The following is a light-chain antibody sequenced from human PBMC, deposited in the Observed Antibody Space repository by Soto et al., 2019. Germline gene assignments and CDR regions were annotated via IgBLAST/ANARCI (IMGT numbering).Light chain of an antibody. J-gene: IGLJ2*01. CDR2: EGS. CDR1: SSDVGSYNL. V-gene: IGLV2-23*03. Sequence: QSVLTQPASVSGSPGQSITISCTGTSSDVGSYNLVSWYQQHPGKAPQLMIYEGSKRPSGVSNRFSGSKSGNTASLTISGLQAEDEADYYCCSYAGSSTFVVVGGGTKVTVL. CDR3: CSYAGSSTFVV.